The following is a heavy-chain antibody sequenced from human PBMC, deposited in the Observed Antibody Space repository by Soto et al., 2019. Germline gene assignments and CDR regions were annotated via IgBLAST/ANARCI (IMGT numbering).Heavy chain of an antibody. CDR2: INAGNGNT. D-gene: IGHD3-22*01. CDR1: GYTFTSYA. V-gene: IGHV1-3*01. J-gene: IGHJ4*02. Sequence: ASVKVSCKASGYTFTSYAMHWVRQAPGQRLEWMGWINAGNGNTKYSQKFQGRVTITRDTSASTAYMELSSLRSEDTAVYYCARDRDYYDSSGSGYWGQGTLVTVSS. CDR3: ARDRDYYDSSGSGY.